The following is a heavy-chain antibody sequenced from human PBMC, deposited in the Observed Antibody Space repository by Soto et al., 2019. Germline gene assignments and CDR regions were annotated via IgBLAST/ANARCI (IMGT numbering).Heavy chain of an antibody. Sequence: EVQLVESGGGLVQPGGSLRISCAASGFTFSSHWMHWVRQAPGKGLVWVSRMNGDGSYIGHADSVKGRFTISRDNAKNTLYLQMNSLRVEDTAMYYCVRGAKYYYGMDVWGQGTTVTVSS. D-gene: IGHD1-26*01. CDR1: GFTFSSHW. CDR3: VRGAKYYYGMDV. CDR2: MNGDGSYI. J-gene: IGHJ6*02. V-gene: IGHV3-74*01.